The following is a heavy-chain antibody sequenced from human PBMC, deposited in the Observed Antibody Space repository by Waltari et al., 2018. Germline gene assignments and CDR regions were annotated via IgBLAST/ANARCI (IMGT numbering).Heavy chain of an antibody. CDR3: ARDRRSWFDP. J-gene: IGHJ5*02. V-gene: IGHV4-61*09. Sequence: QVQLQESGPGLVKPSQTLSLTCTVSGGSISSGSYYWSWIRQPAGKGLEWIGYIYTSGSTNYNPSLKSRVTISVDTSKNQFSLKLSSVTAADTAVYYCARDRRSWFDPWGQGTLVTVSS. CDR2: IYTSGST. CDR1: GGSISSGSYY.